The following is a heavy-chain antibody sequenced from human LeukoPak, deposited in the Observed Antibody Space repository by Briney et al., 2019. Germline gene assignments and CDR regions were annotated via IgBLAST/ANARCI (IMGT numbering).Heavy chain of an antibody. CDR3: AKNWDYYVTSYYLDS. CDR2: ISGSGRST. V-gene: IGHV3-23*01. D-gene: IGHD3-10*02. CDR1: GFTFSSYA. Sequence: GGSLRLSCAASGFTFSSYAMSWVRQAPGKGLEWVSTISGSGRSTDFAESVKGRFTISRDNSKNTLYLQMNSLRAEDTAIYYCAKNWDYYVTSYYLDSWGQGTLVTVSS. J-gene: IGHJ4*02.